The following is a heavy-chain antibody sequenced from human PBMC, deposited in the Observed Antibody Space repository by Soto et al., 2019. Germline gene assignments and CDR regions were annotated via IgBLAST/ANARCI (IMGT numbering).Heavy chain of an antibody. V-gene: IGHV4-59*13. Sequence: QVQLQESRPGLVKPSETLSLTCTVSGGSIGTYDWNWIRQSPGKGLEWIGYIFYSGSTNYNPSLKSRLTLSVDTSKNQVSLKLSSVTAADTAVYYCARVEYCTNGVCHGGGGPLDYCGQGTLVTVSS. CDR1: GGSIGTYD. D-gene: IGHD2-8*01. J-gene: IGHJ4*02. CDR2: IFYSGST. CDR3: ARVEYCTNGVCHGGGGPLDY.